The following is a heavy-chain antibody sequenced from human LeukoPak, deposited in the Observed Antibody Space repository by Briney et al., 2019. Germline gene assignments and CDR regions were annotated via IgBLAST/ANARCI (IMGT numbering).Heavy chain of an antibody. J-gene: IGHJ4*02. Sequence: PSETLSLTCTVSGGSISSGGYYWSWIRQHPGKGLEWIGSIYYSGSTYYNPSLKSRVTISVDTSKNQFSLKLSSVTAADTAVYYCARDEIGGAVAGFWSYWGQGTLVTVSS. CDR1: GGSISSGGYY. CDR2: IYYSGST. CDR3: ARDEIGGAVAGFWSY. D-gene: IGHD6-19*01. V-gene: IGHV4-31*03.